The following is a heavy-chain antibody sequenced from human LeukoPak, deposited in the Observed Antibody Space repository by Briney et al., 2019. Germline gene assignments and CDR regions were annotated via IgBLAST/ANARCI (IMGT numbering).Heavy chain of an antibody. CDR3: TRVAVDSSGWYHFDY. D-gene: IGHD6-19*01. Sequence: ASVKVSCKASGYTFTTYYMHWVRQAPGQGLEWMAKINPSDGSTNYAQKFQGRVTMTRDTSTSTVYMELSSLRSEDTAVYYCTRVAVDSSGWYHFDYWGQGTLVTVSS. CDR1: GYTFTTYY. CDR2: INPSDGST. V-gene: IGHV1-46*01. J-gene: IGHJ4*02.